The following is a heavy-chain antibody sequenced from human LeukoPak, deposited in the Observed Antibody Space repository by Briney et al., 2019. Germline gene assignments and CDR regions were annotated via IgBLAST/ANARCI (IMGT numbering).Heavy chain of an antibody. D-gene: IGHD6-25*01. CDR2: INLNAVTT. J-gene: IGHJ4*02. CDR1: GYTFTNYY. CDR3: AREGAAEAKTFDY. Sequence: ASVTVSCTASGYTFTNYYIHWMRQAPGQGLEWVGIINLNAVTTRYAQKFQGRITVTRDTSTSTVYMELSSLRSEDTAVYFCAREGAAEAKTFDYWGQGTLVIVSS. V-gene: IGHV1-46*01.